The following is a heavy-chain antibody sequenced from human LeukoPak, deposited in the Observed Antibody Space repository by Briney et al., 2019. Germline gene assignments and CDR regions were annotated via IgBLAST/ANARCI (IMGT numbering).Heavy chain of an antibody. Sequence: ASVKVSCKASGYTFTSYGISWVRQAPGQGLEWMGWISAYNGNTNYAQKLQGRVTMTTDTSTSTAYMELRSLRSDDTAVYCCVSGDDYGDYFPSFDYWGQGTLVTVSS. V-gene: IGHV1-18*01. CDR1: GYTFTSYG. D-gene: IGHD4-17*01. J-gene: IGHJ4*02. CDR2: ISAYNGNT. CDR3: VSGDDYGDYFPSFDY.